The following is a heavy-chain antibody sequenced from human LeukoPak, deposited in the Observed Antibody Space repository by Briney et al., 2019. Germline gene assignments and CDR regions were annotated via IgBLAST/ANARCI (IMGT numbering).Heavy chain of an antibody. CDR1: GFTLSNCW. V-gene: IGHV3-7*01. Sequence: GGSRRLSCAASGFTLSNCWMTWVRQAPGKGLEWVANIRGDGREQNYVASVQGRFTISRENAQNSLYLQMRSLGAEDTALYSCSRFLYHTTGYHYFDSWGQGTLVTVSS. CDR2: IRGDGREQ. D-gene: IGHD3-22*01. CDR3: SRFLYHTTGYHYFDS. J-gene: IGHJ4*02.